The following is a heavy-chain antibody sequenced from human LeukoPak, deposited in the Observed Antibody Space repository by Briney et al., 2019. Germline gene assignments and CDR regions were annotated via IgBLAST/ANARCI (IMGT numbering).Heavy chain of an antibody. V-gene: IGHV1-2*02. CDR1: GYTFTGYY. CDR3: AREGNYRSGWYSYASD. J-gene: IGHJ4*02. Sequence: ASVKVSCKASGYTFTGYYMHWVRQAPGQGLEWMGWINPNSGGTNYAQKCQGRVTMTRDTSISTAYIELSRLRSDDTAVYYCAREGNYRSGWYSYASDWGQGTLVTVSS. CDR2: INPNSGGT. D-gene: IGHD6-19*01.